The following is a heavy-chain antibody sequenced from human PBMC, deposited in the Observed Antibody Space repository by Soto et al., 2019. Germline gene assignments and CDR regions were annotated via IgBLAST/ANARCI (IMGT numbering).Heavy chain of an antibody. D-gene: IGHD6-13*01. V-gene: IGHV1-18*04. CDR3: ARGSRTAAAGTLIDY. CDR2: ISAYNGNT. Sequence: ASVKVSCKASGYTFTSYGISWVRQAPGQGLEWMGWISAYNGNTNYAQKLQGRVTMTTDTSTSTAYMELRSLRSDDTAVYYCARGSRTAAAGTLIDYWGQGTLVTVSS. CDR1: GYTFTSYG. J-gene: IGHJ4*02.